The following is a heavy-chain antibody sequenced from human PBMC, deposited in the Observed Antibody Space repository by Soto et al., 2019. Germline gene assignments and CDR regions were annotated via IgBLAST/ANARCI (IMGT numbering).Heavy chain of an antibody. CDR1: GYTFTSYA. CDR2: INAGNGNT. V-gene: IGHV1-3*01. J-gene: IGHJ5*02. CDR3: AKGDNFDFWGTFNCFDP. Sequence: GASVKVSCKASGYTFTSYAMHWVRQAPGQRLEWMGWINAGNGNTKYSQKFQGRVTITRDTSASTAYMELSSLRSEDTAVYYCAKGDNFDFWGTFNCFDPWGQGTLVTVSS. D-gene: IGHD3-3*01.